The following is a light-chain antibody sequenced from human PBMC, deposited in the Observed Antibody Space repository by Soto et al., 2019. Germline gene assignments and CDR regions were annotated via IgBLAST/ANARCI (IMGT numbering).Light chain of an antibody. CDR1: QSISSF. CDR3: QQYNTFWT. Sequence: DIQMTQSPSSLSASVGDRVTITCRASQSISSFLNWYQQKPGKAPKLLIYDVSGLESGVPSRFSGSGSGTEFTLTISSLQPDDFATYYCQQYNTFWTFGQGTKVDIK. J-gene: IGKJ1*01. CDR2: DVS. V-gene: IGKV1-5*01.